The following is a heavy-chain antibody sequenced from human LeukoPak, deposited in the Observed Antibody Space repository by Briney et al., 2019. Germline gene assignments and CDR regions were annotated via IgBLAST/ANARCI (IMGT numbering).Heavy chain of an antibody. CDR3: ARGDAITMVRGVSYYYMDV. CDR1: GGSISSAAYY. J-gene: IGHJ6*03. D-gene: IGHD3-10*01. Sequence: SETLSLTCTVSGGSISSAAYYWSWIRQPAGKGLEWIARIYISGSTNYNPSLKSRVTISVDTSKSQISLKLSSVTAADTAVYYCARGDAITMVRGVSYYYMDVWGKGTTVTISS. V-gene: IGHV4-61*02. CDR2: IYISGST.